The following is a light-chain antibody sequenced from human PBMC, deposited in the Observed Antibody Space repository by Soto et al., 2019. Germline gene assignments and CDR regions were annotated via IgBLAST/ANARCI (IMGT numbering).Light chain of an antibody. Sequence: AIRMTQSPSSFSASTGDRVTITCRASQGISSYLAWYQQKPGKAPKLLTYAASTLQSGVPSRFSGSGSGTDFTLTISCLQSEDFATYYCQQYYSYLYTFGQGTKLEIK. CDR1: QGISSY. J-gene: IGKJ2*01. CDR3: QQYYSYLYT. V-gene: IGKV1-8*01. CDR2: AAS.